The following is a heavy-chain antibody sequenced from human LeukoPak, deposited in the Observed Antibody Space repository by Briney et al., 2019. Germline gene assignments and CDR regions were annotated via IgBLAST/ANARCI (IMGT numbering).Heavy chain of an antibody. CDR2: INERGTDS. CDR3: ARGGRGYDDNFDY. D-gene: IGHD5-12*01. CDR1: GFTFSGHW. Sequence: GGSLRLSCTASGFTFSGHWIHWVRQPPGMGLVWVSRINERGTDSMYAESVKGRFTISRDNAKNTVYLQMNSLRAEDTAAYYCARGGRGYDDNFDYWGQGTLVTVSS. V-gene: IGHV3-74*03. J-gene: IGHJ4*02.